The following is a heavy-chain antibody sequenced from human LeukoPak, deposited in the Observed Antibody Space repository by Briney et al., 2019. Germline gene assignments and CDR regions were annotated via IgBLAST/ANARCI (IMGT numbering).Heavy chain of an antibody. CDR2: ISYDGSNK. CDR1: GFTYSSYA. CDR3: ARDFAYYDFTFDY. D-gene: IGHD3-3*01. Sequence: PGGSLRLSCAASGFTYSSYAMHWVRQAPGKGLEWVAVISYDGSNKYYADSVKGRFTISRDNSKNTLYLQMNSLRAEGTAVYYCARDFAYYDFTFDYWGQGTLVTVSS. V-gene: IGHV3-30-3*01. J-gene: IGHJ4*02.